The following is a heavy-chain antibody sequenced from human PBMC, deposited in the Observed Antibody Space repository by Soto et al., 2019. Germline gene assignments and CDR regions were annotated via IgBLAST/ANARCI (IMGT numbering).Heavy chain of an antibody. J-gene: IGHJ4*02. CDR2: TIPAFGTA. D-gene: IGHD1-1*01. CDR1: GAGDTFSNYG. Sequence: QAHLVQSGAEVKSPGSAVKVSCKVSGAGDTFSNYGLNWVRQAPGQGLEWMGGTIPAFGTANYAQKFQGRVTITADTSTATAYMELSSLRSDDTAVYYCWRHDKTALPPLDSWGQGTLVSVSS. V-gene: IGHV1-69*06. CDR3: WRHDKTALPPLDS.